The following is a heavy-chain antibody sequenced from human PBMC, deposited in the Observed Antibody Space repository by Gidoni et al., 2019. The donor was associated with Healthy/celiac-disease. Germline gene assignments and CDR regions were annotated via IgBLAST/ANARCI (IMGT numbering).Heavy chain of an antibody. J-gene: IGHJ4*02. CDR3: ARGHYYGSGGFPGGH. CDR2: INHSGST. CDR1: GGSFSGYY. D-gene: IGHD3-10*01. V-gene: IGHV4-34*01. Sequence: QVQLQQWGAGLLKPSETLYLTCAVYGGSFSGYYWSWIRQPPGKGLEWIGEINHSGSTNYNPSLKSLVTISVDTSKNQFSLKLSSVTAADTAVYYCARGHYYGSGGFPGGHWGQGTLVTVSS.